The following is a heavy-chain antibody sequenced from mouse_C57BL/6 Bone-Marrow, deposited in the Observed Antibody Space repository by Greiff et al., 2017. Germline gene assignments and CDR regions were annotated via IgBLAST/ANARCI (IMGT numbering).Heavy chain of an antibody. J-gene: IGHJ4*01. D-gene: IGHD1-1*01. Sequence: EVQRVESGEGLVKPGGSLKLSCAASGFTFSSYAMSWVRQTPEKRLEWVAYISSGGDYIYYADTVKGRFTISRDNARNTLYLQMSSLKSEDTAMYYCTREASSTYAMDYWGQGTSVTVSS. V-gene: IGHV5-9-1*02. CDR3: TREASSTYAMDY. CDR2: ISSGGDYI. CDR1: GFTFSSYA.